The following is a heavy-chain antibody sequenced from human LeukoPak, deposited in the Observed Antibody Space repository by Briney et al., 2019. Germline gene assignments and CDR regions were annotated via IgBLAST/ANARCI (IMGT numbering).Heavy chain of an antibody. J-gene: IGHJ6*03. V-gene: IGHV3-21*01. CDR3: ARDPGPDSYYYMDV. CDR2: ISSSSSYK. Sequence: GGSLRLSCAASGFTFSSYSMNWVRQAPGKGLEWVSSISSSSSYKYYADSVKGRFTISRDNAKNSLFLQMNSLRAEDTAVYYCARDPGPDSYYYMDVWGKGTTVTVSS. CDR1: GFTFSSYS.